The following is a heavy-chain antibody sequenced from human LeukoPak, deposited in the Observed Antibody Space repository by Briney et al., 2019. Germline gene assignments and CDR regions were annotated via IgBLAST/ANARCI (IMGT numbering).Heavy chain of an antibody. J-gene: IGHJ4*02. CDR2: IKEDESEK. CDR1: GFTFSSSW. D-gene: IGHD2-2*01. Sequence: PGGSLRLSCAASGFTFSSSWMSWVRQAPGKGLEWVANIKEDESEKYYVDSVKGRFTISRDNAKNSLYLQMNSLRADDTAVYYCARSSRAIDSWGQGTLVTVSS. CDR3: ARSSRAIDS. V-gene: IGHV3-7*01.